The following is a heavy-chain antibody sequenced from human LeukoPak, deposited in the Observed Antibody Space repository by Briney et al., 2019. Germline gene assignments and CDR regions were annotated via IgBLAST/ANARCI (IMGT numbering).Heavy chain of an antibody. D-gene: IGHD3-9*01. Sequence: PGGSLRLSCAASGFTFSSYGMHWVRQAPGKGLEWVAFIRYDGSNKYYADSVKGRFTISRDNSKNTLYLQMNSLRAEDTAVYYCAKVFDWQGDYWAFAIWGQGTMVTVSS. CDR3: AKVFDWQGDYWAFAI. V-gene: IGHV3-30*02. CDR2: IRYDGSNK. CDR1: GFTFSSYG. J-gene: IGHJ3*02.